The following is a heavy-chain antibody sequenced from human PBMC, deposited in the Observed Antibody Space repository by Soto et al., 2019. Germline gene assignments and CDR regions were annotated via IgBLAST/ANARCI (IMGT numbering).Heavy chain of an antibody. CDR2: IIPIFGTA. J-gene: IGHJ6*02. D-gene: IGHD6-13*01. CDR1: GGTFSSYA. V-gene: IGHV1-69*13. CDR3: ARGKQQPYYYYGMDV. Sequence: SVKVSCKASGGTFSSYAISWVRQAPGQGLEWMGGIIPIFGTANYAQKFQGRVTITADESTSTAYMELSSLRSEDTAVYYCARGKQQPYYYYGMDVWGQGTTVTVSS.